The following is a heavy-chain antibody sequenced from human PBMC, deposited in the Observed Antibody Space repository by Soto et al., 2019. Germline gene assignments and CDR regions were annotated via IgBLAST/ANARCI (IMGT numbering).Heavy chain of an antibody. J-gene: IGHJ4*02. CDR1: GFTFSSHG. V-gene: IGHV3-30*18. Sequence: QVHLVEAGGGVVQPGRSLRLSCAASGFTFSSHGMHWIRQAPGKGLEWVAVIPYDGSHQYYADSVKGRFSISRDNSKNTLYLQMNSMRAENTAVYYCAKLLVLGWEVQESDNWGPGTLVSVSS. D-gene: IGHD1-26*01. CDR2: IPYDGSHQ. CDR3: AKLLVLGWEVQESDN.